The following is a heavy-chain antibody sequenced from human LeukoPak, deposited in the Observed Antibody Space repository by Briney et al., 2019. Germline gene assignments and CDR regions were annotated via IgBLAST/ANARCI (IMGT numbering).Heavy chain of an antibody. V-gene: IGHV1-24*01. CDR1: GYTLTELS. CDR2: FDPEDGET. Sequence: GASVKVSCKVSGYTLTELSMHWVRQAPGKGLEWMGGFDPEDGETIYAQKFQGRVTMTRDTSISTAYMELSRLRSDDTAVYYCARGVLGRSSFDYWGQGTLVTVSS. D-gene: IGHD1-26*01. J-gene: IGHJ4*02. CDR3: ARGVLGRSSFDY.